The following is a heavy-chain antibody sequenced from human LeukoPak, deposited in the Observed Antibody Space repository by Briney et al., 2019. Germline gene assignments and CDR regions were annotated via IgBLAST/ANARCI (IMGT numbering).Heavy chain of an antibody. J-gene: IGHJ3*01. D-gene: IGHD2-21*01. Sequence: ASVKVSCKASGYTFTGYYMLWVRQAPGQGLEWMGWINPNSGGTNYAQKFQGRVTMTRDTSISTAYMELSRLRSDDTAVYYCARDKYGGHCSSPFDAWGQGTMVTVSS. CDR3: ARDKYGGHCSSPFDA. CDR2: INPNSGGT. CDR1: GYTFTGYY. V-gene: IGHV1-2*02.